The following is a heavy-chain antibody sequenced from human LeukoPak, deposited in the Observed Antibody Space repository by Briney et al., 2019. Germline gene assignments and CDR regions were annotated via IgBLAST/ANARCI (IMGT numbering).Heavy chain of an antibody. Sequence: SETLSLTCAVYGGSFSGYYWSWIRQPPGKGLEWIGEINHSGSTNYNPSLKSRVTISVDTSKNQFSLKLSSVTAADTAVYYCARVSRGSNYYYYGMDVWGQGTTVTVSS. CDR2: INHSGST. CDR1: GGSFSGYY. D-gene: IGHD1-26*01. CDR3: ARVSRGSNYYYYGMDV. J-gene: IGHJ6*02. V-gene: IGHV4-34*01.